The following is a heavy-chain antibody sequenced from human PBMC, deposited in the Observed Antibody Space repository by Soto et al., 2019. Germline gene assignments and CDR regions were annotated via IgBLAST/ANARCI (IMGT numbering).Heavy chain of an antibody. Sequence: PGGSLRLSCAASGFTFSNYAMSCVRQAPGKGLEWVSGISGGAASKYYTDSVKGRFIISRDDSKNTLYLQMNSLRVEDTAVYYCAKSFRYRSGGYAYWGPGTLVPVSA. CDR1: GFTFSNYA. D-gene: IGHD6-13*01. V-gene: IGHV3-23*01. CDR3: AKSFRYRSGGYAY. J-gene: IGHJ4*02. CDR2: ISGGAASK.